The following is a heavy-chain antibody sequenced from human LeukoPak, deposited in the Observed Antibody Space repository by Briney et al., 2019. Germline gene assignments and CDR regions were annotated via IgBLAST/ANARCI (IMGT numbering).Heavy chain of an antibody. CDR1: DGSISRYY. Sequence: SETLSLTCTVSDGSISRYYWNWIRQPPGKGLEWIGEINHSGSTNYNPSLKSRVTISVDTSKNQFSLKLSSVTAADTAVYYCARPRVGYWGQGTLVTVSS. CDR3: ARPRVGY. J-gene: IGHJ4*02. CDR2: INHSGST. V-gene: IGHV4-34*01.